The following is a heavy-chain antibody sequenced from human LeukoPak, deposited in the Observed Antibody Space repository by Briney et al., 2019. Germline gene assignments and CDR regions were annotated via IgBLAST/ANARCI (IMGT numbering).Heavy chain of an antibody. V-gene: IGHV4-59*08. CDR1: GGSISPYY. CDR3: ARHGGGGESYPRVFDY. Sequence: SETLSLTCTVSGGSISPYYWSWIRQPPGKGLEWIGYIYNSGSTYYNPSLNSRVTISVDTSKNQFSLKLSSVTAADTAVYYCARHGGGGESYPRVFDYWGRGNLVTVSS. J-gene: IGHJ4*02. CDR2: IYNSGST. D-gene: IGHD1-26*01.